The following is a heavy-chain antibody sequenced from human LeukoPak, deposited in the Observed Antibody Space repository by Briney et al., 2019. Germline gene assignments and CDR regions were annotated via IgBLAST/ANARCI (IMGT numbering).Heavy chain of an antibody. CDR1: GFPFSNYW. Sequence: PGGSLRLSCAASGFPFSNYWMHWVPQAPGKGRVWVSRFNSDGSTTNYADSVKGRFTISRDNADNTLYMRVNSLRPEDTAVYYCARGYYSSSRFDSWGQGTLVTVSS. CDR2: FNSDGSTT. CDR3: ARGYYSSSRFDS. D-gene: IGHD6-13*01. J-gene: IGHJ4*02. V-gene: IGHV3-74*01.